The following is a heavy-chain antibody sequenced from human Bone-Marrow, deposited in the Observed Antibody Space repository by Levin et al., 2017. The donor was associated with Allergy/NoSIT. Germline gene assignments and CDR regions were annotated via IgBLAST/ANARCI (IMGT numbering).Heavy chain of an antibody. CDR3: ARAFNDYNGYDL. V-gene: IGHV4-4*02. CDR1: GGSIRSDDW. J-gene: IGHJ3*01. D-gene: IGHD5-12*01. Sequence: SETLSLTCTVSGGSIRSDDWCAWLRQPPGKGLEWIGEVYYTGGTNYNPSLKSRATVSEDKSKNQFCLNLKSVTAADTAVYYCARAFNDYNGYDLWGQGTMVTVSS. CDR2: VYYTGGT.